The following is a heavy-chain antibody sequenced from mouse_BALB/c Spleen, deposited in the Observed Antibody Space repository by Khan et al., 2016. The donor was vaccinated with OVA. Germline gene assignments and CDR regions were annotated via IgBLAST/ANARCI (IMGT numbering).Heavy chain of an antibody. CDR3: TRSGYSAWFAY. Sequence: VQLKQSGAELVRPGALVKLSCKASGFNIKDYYMHWVKQRPEQGLEWIGWIDPENGETVYDPKFQGKASITANTSSNTAYLQLSSLTSEDTVVYYCTRSGYSAWFAYWGQGTPVTVSA. J-gene: IGHJ3*01. CDR1: GFNIKDYY. CDR2: IDPENGET. V-gene: IGHV14-1*02.